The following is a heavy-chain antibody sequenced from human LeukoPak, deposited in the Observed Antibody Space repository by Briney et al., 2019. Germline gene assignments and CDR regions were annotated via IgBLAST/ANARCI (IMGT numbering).Heavy chain of an antibody. J-gene: IGHJ4*02. CDR2: INSDGSST. CDR1: GFTFSSYW. CDR3: ARDEKAMVRGVILAGTFDY. D-gene: IGHD3-10*01. Sequence: GSLRLSCVASGFTFSSYWMHWVRQAPGKGLVWVSRINSDGSSTKCADSVKGRFTISRDNAKNTLYLQMNSLRAEDTAVYYCARDEKAMVRGVILAGTFDYWGQGTLVTVSS. V-gene: IGHV3-74*03.